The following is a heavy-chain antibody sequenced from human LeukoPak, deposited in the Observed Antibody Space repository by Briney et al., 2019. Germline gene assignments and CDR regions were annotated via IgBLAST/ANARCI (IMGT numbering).Heavy chain of an antibody. CDR1: GYTLTELS. V-gene: IGHV1-24*01. CDR2: FDPEDGET. CDR3: ATSTVTTYWFDP. D-gene: IGHD4-17*01. J-gene: IGHJ5*02. Sequence: ASVKVSCKVSGYTLTELSMHWVRQAPGKGLEWMGGFDPEDGETIYAQKFQGRVTMTEDISTDTAYMELSSLRSEDTAVYYCATSTVTTYWFDPWGQGTLVTVSS.